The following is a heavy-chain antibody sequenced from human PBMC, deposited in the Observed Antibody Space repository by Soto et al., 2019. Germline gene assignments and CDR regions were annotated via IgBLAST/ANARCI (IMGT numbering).Heavy chain of an antibody. CDR2: ISWNSGSI. CDR1: GFTFDDYA. D-gene: IGHD3-10*01. Sequence: SLKISCAASGFTFDDYAMHWVRQAPGKGLEWVSGISWNSGSIGYADSVKGRFTISRDNAKNSLYLQMNSLRAEDTALYYCAKDMRSGVLWSSYYFDYWGQGTLVTVSS. CDR3: AKDMRSGVLWSSYYFDY. J-gene: IGHJ4*02. V-gene: IGHV3-9*01.